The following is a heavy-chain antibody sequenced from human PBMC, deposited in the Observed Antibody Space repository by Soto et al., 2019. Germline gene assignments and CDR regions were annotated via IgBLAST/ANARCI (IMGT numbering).Heavy chain of an antibody. D-gene: IGHD6-13*01. CDR1: GYTLTELS. CDR2: FDPEDGET. V-gene: IGHV1-24*01. CDR3: ARDEQQLMEGHWFDP. Sequence: ASVKVSCKVSGYTLTELSMHWVRQAPGKGLEWMGGFDPEDGETIYAQKFQGRVTMTEDTSTNTAYMELSSLRSEDTAVYYCARDEQQLMEGHWFDPWGQGTLVTVSS. J-gene: IGHJ5*02.